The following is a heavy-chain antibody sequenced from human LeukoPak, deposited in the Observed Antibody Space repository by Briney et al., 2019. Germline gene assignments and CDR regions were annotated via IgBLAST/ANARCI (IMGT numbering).Heavy chain of an antibody. J-gene: IGHJ4*02. CDR2: INWNGDIT. CDR1: GFIFDDLG. CDR3: TRDETGIDY. V-gene: IGHV3-20*04. D-gene: IGHD1-1*01. Sequence: GGSLRLSCAASGFIFDDLGMTWVRQAPGKGLEWVSSINWNGDITPYADSVKGRFTISRDNAKNALYLQMNSLRPEDTALYFCTRDETGIDYWGQGTLVTVSS.